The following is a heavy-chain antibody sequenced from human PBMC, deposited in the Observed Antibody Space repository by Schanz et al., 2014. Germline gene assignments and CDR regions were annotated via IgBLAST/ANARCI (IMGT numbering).Heavy chain of an antibody. D-gene: IGHD3-9*01. V-gene: IGHV1-46*01. CDR2: INPSVGNT. J-gene: IGHJ3*01. CDR1: GYTFTSYY. Sequence: QVQLVQSGAEVKKPGASVKVSCEASGYTFTSYYIHWFRQAPGQGLEWMGLINPSVGNTNYAQKFRGRVTMTRDTSTSTVYMELSSLRSEDTAVYYCARETTIITGGAFDVWGQGTMDTVSS. CDR3: ARETTIITGGAFDV.